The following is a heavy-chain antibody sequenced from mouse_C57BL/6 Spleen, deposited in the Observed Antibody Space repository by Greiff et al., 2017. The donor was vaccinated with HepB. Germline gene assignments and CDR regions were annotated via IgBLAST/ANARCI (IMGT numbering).Heavy chain of an antibody. D-gene: IGHD2-2*01. J-gene: IGHJ3*01. CDR1: GFTFSDYG. Sequence: EVQLVESGGGLVKPGGSLKLSCAASGFTFSDYGMHWVRQAPEKGLEWVAYISSGSSTIYYADTVKGRFTISRDNAKNTLFLQMTSLRSEDTAMYYCAREGSMVTRAWFAYWGQGTLVTVSA. CDR2: ISSGSSTI. V-gene: IGHV5-17*01. CDR3: AREGSMVTRAWFAY.